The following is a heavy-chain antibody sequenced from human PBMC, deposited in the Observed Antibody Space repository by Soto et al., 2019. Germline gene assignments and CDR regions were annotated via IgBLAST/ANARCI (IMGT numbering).Heavy chain of an antibody. J-gene: IGHJ4*02. D-gene: IGHD3-22*01. CDR1: GGSISSGDYY. CDR3: AREDYDSSGYYYIFDY. V-gene: IGHV4-30-4*01. CDR2: IYYSGST. Sequence: PSETLSLTCTVSGGSISSGDYYWSWIRQPPGKGMEWIGYIYYSGSTYYNPSLKSRVTISVDTSKNQFSLKLSSVTAADTAVYYCAREDYDSSGYYYIFDYWGQGTLVTVSS.